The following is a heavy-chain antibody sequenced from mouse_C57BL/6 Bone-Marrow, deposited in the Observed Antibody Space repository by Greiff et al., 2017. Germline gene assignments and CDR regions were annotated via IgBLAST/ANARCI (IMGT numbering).Heavy chain of an antibody. Sequence: QVQLQQSGAELVRPGTSVKVSCKASGYAFTNYLIEWVKQRPGQGLEWIGVINPGSGGTNYNEKFKGKATLTADKSSSTAYMQLRSLTSEDSAVYFCARGVTTVVASYYFDYWGQGTTLTVSS. CDR2: INPGSGGT. D-gene: IGHD1-1*01. CDR1: GYAFTNYL. V-gene: IGHV1-54*01. J-gene: IGHJ2*01. CDR3: ARGVTTVVASYYFDY.